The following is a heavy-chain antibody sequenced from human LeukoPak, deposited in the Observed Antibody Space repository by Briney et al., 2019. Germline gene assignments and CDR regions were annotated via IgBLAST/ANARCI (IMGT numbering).Heavy chain of an antibody. CDR3: AKGRGYWGYDAFDI. V-gene: IGHV3-30-3*01. CDR1: GFTFSSYA. CDR2: ISHDGSNK. J-gene: IGHJ3*02. D-gene: IGHD2-8*02. Sequence: GRSLRLSCAASGFTFSSYAMHWVRQAPGKGLEWVAVISHDGSNKYYADSVEGRFTISRDNSKNTLYLQMHSLRAEDTAVYYCAKGRGYWGYDAFDIWGQGTMVTVSS.